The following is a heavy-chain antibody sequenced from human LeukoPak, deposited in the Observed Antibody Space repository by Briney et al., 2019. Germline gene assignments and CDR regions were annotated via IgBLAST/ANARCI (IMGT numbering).Heavy chain of an antibody. CDR2: IKHGGGT. CDR3: ARGAPGY. J-gene: IGHJ4*02. CDR1: GGSFSDYP. V-gene: IGHV4-34*01. Sequence: SETLSLTCAIYGGSFSDYPWTWLRQPPGKGLEWIGQIKHGGGTKYNPSLNSRVTMSLDTSKNQFSLKMTSVTAADTATYYCARGAPGYWGQGTLVTVSS.